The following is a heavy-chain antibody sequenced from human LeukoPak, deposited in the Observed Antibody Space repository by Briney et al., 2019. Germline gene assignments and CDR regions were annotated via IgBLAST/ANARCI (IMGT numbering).Heavy chain of an antibody. CDR2: IYYSGST. CDR1: GGSISMHY. Sequence: SETLSLTCTVSGGSISMHYWSWVRQPPGEVLEWIGYIYYSGSTNYNPSLKSRVTISVDTSKQQFSLKVSSVTAADTAVYYCARSLYDISGYYPPPIYMDVSGKGTTVTVSS. CDR3: ARSLYDISGYYPPPIYMDV. D-gene: IGHD3-22*01. V-gene: IGHV4-59*11. J-gene: IGHJ6*03.